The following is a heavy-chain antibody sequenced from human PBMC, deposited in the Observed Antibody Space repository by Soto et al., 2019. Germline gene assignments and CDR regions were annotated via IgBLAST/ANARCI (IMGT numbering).Heavy chain of an antibody. J-gene: IGHJ4*02. Sequence: EVQLLSSGGGLVQPGGSLRLACTASGFSFSSYAMVWVRQAPGKGLVLVSDISARGGSLYFADSVKGRFTISSDNSKNVRSLEMNNLTAEDTATYFCAKGSSEYSDSVDHWGQGTVVLVPS. CDR2: ISARGGSL. CDR1: GFSFSSYA. D-gene: IGHD5-12*01. V-gene: IGHV3-23*01. CDR3: AKGSSEYSDSVDH.